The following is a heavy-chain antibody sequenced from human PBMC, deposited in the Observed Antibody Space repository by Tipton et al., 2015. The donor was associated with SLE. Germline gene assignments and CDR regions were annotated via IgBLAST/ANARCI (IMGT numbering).Heavy chain of an antibody. CDR2: FDISGGYK. CDR1: VFILSSYA. V-gene: IGHV3-23*05. D-gene: IGHD1-26*01. Sequence: SLRLSCTVSVFILSSYAMMVVRLAPGKGLEWVSGFDISGGYKYYPYSVKGRFTIPRDNSRNTLYLQMNSLRAEDTAVYYCAKNIRTGSDQIRRDAIHVWGQGTMVTVSS. J-gene: IGHJ3*01. CDR3: AKNIRTGSDQIRRDAIHV.